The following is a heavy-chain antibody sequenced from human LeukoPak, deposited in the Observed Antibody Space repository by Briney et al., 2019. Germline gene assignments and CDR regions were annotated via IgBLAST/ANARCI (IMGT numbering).Heavy chain of an antibody. V-gene: IGHV4-31*03. D-gene: IGHD1-26*01. J-gene: IGHJ6*02. Sequence: SETLSLTRTVSGGSISSGGYYWSWIRQHPGKGLEWIGYIYYSGSTYYNPSLKSRVTISVDTSKNQFSLKLSSVTAADTAVYYCARAESYSTYGMDVWGQGTTVTVSS. CDR1: GGSISSGGYY. CDR2: IYYSGST. CDR3: ARAESYSTYGMDV.